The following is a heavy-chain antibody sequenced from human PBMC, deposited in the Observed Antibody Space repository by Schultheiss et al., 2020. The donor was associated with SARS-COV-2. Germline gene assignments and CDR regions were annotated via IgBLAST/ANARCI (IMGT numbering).Heavy chain of an antibody. Sequence: GESLKISCAASGFTVSSNYMSWVRQAPGKGLEWVSVIYSGGSTYYADSVKGRFTISRDNSKNTLYLQMNSLRAEDTAVYYCARGKGATTYLDYWGQGTLVTVSS. D-gene: IGHD1-26*01. V-gene: IGHV3-53*01. CDR1: GFTVSSNY. CDR2: IYSGGST. CDR3: ARGKGATTYLDY. J-gene: IGHJ4*02.